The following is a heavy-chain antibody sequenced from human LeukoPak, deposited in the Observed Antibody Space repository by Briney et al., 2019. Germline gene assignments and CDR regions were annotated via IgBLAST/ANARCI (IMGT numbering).Heavy chain of an antibody. Sequence: PSETLSLTCAVSGGSFSSYYWSWIRQPPGKGLEWIGDIDYSGSTNYNPYLKSRVTISVDTSKNQFSLKLSSVTAADTAVYYCARHRFDYGSGGYYDYYYYYGMDGWGQGTTVTVSS. V-gene: IGHV4-59*01. CDR2: IDYSGST. J-gene: IGHJ6*02. CDR3: ARHRFDYGSGGYYDYYYYYGMDG. CDR1: GGSFSSYY. D-gene: IGHD3-10*01.